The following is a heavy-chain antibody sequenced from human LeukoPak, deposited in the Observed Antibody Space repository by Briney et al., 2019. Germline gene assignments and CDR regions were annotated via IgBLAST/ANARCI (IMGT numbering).Heavy chain of an antibody. CDR2: INWNGGST. CDR3: ARNSGWSVDY. J-gene: IGHJ4*02. V-gene: IGHV3-20*04. D-gene: IGHD6-19*01. CDR1: GFTFDDYG. Sequence: GGSLRLSCAASGFTFDDYGMSWVRQAPGKGLEWVSGINWNGGSTGYADSVKGRFTISRDNAKNSLSLQLNSLSADDTAVYYCARNSGWSVDYWGQGALVTVSS.